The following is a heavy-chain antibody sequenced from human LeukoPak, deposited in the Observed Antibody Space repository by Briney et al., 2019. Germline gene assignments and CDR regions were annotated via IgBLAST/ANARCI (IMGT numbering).Heavy chain of an antibody. CDR2: IWDDGNNQ. CDR3: ARVGGKYRDYYYYYAMDV. V-gene: IGHV3-33*01. D-gene: IGHD3-16*02. J-gene: IGHJ6*02. Sequence: GGSLRLSCAASGFTFSHFGMHWVRQAPGKGLEWVAVIWDDGNNQYYADSVKGRFTISRDNSKNTLYLQMNSLRAEDTAVYYCARVGGKYRDYYYYYAMDVWGQGTTVIVSS. CDR1: GFTFSHFG.